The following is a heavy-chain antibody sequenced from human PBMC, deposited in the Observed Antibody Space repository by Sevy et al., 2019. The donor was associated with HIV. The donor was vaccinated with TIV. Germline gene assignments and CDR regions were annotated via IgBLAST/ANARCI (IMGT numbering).Heavy chain of an antibody. CDR3: ARESYDFWTGPVDYDYGMDV. V-gene: IGHV1-2*02. J-gene: IGHJ6*02. CDR2: INPKSGAT. CDR1: GYSFSDSGYY. D-gene: IGHD3-3*01. Sequence: ASVKVSCKASGYSFSDSGYYVHWVRQAPGQGLEWMGWINPKSGATKYAQKFQGRVTMTRDTSVSTANVELTRLTSDDTAGYYCARESYDFWTGPVDYDYGMDVWGQGTTVTVSS.